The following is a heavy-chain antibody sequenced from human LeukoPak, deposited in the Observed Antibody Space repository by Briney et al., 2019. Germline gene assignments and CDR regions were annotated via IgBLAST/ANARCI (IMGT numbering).Heavy chain of an antibody. J-gene: IGHJ4*03. CDR3: ARGATISETGYFDF. D-gene: IGHD5-24*01. CDR1: GGSFSRYY. V-gene: IGHV4-34*01. Sequence: PSETLSLTCAVYGGSFSRYYWSWIHQSPGKGLEWIAEIDHRGDTNYNPSVKSRVTISVDTSKNQFSLRVRSLSAADTAVYYCARGATISETGYFDFWGQGTLVTVSS. CDR2: IDHRGDT.